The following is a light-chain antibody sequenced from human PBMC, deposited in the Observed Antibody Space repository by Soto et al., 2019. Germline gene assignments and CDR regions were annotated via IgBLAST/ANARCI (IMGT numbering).Light chain of an antibody. J-gene: IGKJ1*01. CDR2: DAS. Sequence: DIQMTQSPSTPSASVGDRVTITCRASQSISSWLAWYQQKPGKAPKVLVYDASSLESGVPSRVTGSGSGTEFTLTISSLQPDEFATYYCQQYNSYWCTFGQGPKVEIK. V-gene: IGKV1-5*01. CDR3: QQYNSYWCT. CDR1: QSISSW.